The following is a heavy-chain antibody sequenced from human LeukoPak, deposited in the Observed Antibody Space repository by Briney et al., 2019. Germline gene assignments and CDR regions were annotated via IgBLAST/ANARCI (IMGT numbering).Heavy chain of an antibody. J-gene: IGHJ5*02. V-gene: IGHV4-34*01. CDR1: GGSFSGYY. CDR3: ARGVQRITIFGVVASRFGP. CDR2: INHSGST. D-gene: IGHD3-3*01. Sequence: PSETLSLTCAVYGGSFSGYYWSWIRQPPGKGLEWIGEINHSGSTNYNPSLKSRVTISVDTSKNQFSLKLSSVTAADTAVYYCARGVQRITIFGVVASRFGPWGQGTLVTVSS.